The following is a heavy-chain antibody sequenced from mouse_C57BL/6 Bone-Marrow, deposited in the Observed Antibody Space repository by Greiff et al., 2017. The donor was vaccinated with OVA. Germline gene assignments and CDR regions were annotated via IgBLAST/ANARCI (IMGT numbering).Heavy chain of an antibody. CDR2: IRLKSDNYAT. J-gene: IGHJ2*01. CDR3: TPSYYSNYNY. V-gene: IGHV6-3*01. D-gene: IGHD2-5*01. CDR1: GFTFSNYW. Sequence: EVKLMESGGGLVQPGGSMKLSCVASGFTFSNYWMNWVRQSPEKGLEWVAQIRLKSDNYATHYAESVKGRFTISRDDSKSSVYLQMNNLRAEDTGIYYCTPSYYSNYNYWGQGTTLTVSS.